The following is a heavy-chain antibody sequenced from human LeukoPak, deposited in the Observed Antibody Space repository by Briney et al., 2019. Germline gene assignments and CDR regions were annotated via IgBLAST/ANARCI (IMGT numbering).Heavy chain of an antibody. CDR1: GGSISSYY. CDR2: IYYSGST. V-gene: IGHV4-59*01. CDR3: ARGQQLVRGGHDY. Sequence: SETLSLTCTVSGGSISSYYWSWIRQPPGKGLEWIGYIYYSGSTNYNPSIKSRVTISVDTSKNQFSLKLSSVTAADTAVYYCARGQQLVRGGHDYWGQGTLVTVSS. J-gene: IGHJ4*02. D-gene: IGHD6-13*01.